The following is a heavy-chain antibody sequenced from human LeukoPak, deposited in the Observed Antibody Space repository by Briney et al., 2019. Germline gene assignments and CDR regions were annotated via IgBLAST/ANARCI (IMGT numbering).Heavy chain of an antibody. CDR3: ARAGTGDCSSTSCTVDY. J-gene: IGHJ4*02. D-gene: IGHD2-2*01. V-gene: IGHV4-34*01. Sequence: RASETLSLTCAVYGVSFSGYYWSWIRQPPGKGLEWVGEINHSGSTNYNPSLKSRVTISVDTSKNQFSLKLSSVTAADTAVYYCARAGTGDCSSTSCTVDYWGQGTLVTVSS. CDR2: INHSGST. CDR1: GVSFSGYY.